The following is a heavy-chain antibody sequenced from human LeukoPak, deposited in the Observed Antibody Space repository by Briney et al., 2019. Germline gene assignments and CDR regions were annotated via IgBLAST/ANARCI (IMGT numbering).Heavy chain of an antibody. CDR3: AREGGQWLERSFDH. Sequence: SETLSLTCSVSGGSISSSGDHWGWIRQPPGKGLEWIGNIYYSGTTYYNPSLKSRVTIAVDTSNHQFSLKLSSVTAADTAVYYCAREGGQWLERSFDHWGQGTLVTVSS. V-gene: IGHV4-39*07. J-gene: IGHJ4*02. CDR2: IYYSGTT. CDR1: GGSISSSGDH. D-gene: IGHD6-19*01.